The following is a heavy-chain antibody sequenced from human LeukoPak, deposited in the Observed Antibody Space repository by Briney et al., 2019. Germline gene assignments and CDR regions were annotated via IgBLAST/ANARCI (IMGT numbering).Heavy chain of an antibody. CDR3: ARGVELGTN. CDR1: GFTFSSYA. J-gene: IGHJ4*02. CDR2: ISYDGSNK. Sequence: PGGSLRLSCAASGFTFSSYAMHWVRQAPGKGLEWVAVISYDGSNKYYADSVKGRFTISRDNSKNTLYLQMNSLRAEDTAVYYCARGVELGTNWGQGTLVTVSS. D-gene: IGHD7-27*01. V-gene: IGHV3-30-3*01.